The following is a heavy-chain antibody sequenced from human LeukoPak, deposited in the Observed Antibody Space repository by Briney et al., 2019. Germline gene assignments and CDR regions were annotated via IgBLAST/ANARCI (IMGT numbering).Heavy chain of an antibody. V-gene: IGHV4-34*01. J-gene: IGHJ4*02. Sequence: SETLSLICGVCVGSFSGYYWSWIPQPTGKALEWIGEINHSGSTNYNPALKSRVTISVDTSKNQFSLKLSSVTAADTAVYYCARESWSSGWYLGHYFDYWGQGTLVTASS. CDR1: VGSFSGYY. CDR3: ARESWSSGWYLGHYFDY. CDR2: INHSGST. D-gene: IGHD6-19*01.